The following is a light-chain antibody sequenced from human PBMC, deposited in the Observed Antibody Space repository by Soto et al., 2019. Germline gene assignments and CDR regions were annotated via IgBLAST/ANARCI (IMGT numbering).Light chain of an antibody. CDR1: SGHSSYA. V-gene: IGLV4-69*01. J-gene: IGLJ2*01. Sequence: QPVLTQSPSASASLGASVKLTCTLSSGHSSYAIAWHRQQPEKGPRYLMKVNSDGSHIKGDGIPDRFSGSSSGAERYLTISSLQSEDEADYYCQTWGSGIQVFGGGTKLTVL. CDR2: VNSDGSH. CDR3: QTWGSGIQV.